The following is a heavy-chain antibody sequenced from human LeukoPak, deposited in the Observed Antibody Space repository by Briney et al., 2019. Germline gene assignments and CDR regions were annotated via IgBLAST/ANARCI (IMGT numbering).Heavy chain of an antibody. CDR3: ARDSPVYCSGGSCDGVWNGAVAGY. V-gene: IGHV3-7*01. D-gene: IGHD2-15*01. Sequence: GGSLRLSCAASGFTFSSYWMSWVRQAPGKGLEWVANIKQDGSEKYYVDSVKGRFTISRDNAKNSLYLQMNILRAEDTAVYYCARDSPVYCSGGSCDGVWNGAVAGYWGQGTLVTVSS. CDR1: GFTFSSYW. J-gene: IGHJ4*02. CDR2: IKQDGSEK.